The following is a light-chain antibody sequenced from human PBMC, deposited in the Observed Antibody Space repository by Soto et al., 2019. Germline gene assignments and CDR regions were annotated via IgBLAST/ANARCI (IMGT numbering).Light chain of an antibody. V-gene: IGLV2-11*01. CDR2: DVT. CDR3: CSYAGGSSLI. J-gene: IGLJ2*01. Sequence: QSVLTQPRSVSGSPGQSVTISCSGTSSDVGGYNYVTWYQQYPVKAPKLMIYDVTKRPSGVPDRFSGSKSGNTASLTISGLQAEDEADYYCCSYAGGSSLIFGGGTQLTVL. CDR1: SSDVGGYNY.